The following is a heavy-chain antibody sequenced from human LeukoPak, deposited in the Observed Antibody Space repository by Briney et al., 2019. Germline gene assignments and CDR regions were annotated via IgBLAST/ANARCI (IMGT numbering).Heavy chain of an antibody. V-gene: IGHV1-2*02. D-gene: IGHD6-6*01. CDR1: GYIFTGYY. J-gene: IGHJ4*02. Sequence: ASVKVSCKASGYIFTGYYMHWVRQAPGQGLEWMGWIKPNSDDTNYAQNFQGRLTMTRDTSISTAYMELSRLSPDDTAVYYYARHWSSSSFDYWGQGTLVTVSS. CDR3: ARHWSSSSFDY. CDR2: IKPNSDDT.